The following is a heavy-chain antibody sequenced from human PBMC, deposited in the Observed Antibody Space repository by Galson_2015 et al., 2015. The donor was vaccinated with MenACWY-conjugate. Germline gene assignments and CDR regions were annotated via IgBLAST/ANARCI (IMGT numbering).Heavy chain of an antibody. CDR2: IYYSGST. CDR1: GGSISSYY. D-gene: IGHD3-10*01. V-gene: IGHV4-59*01. CDR3: ARVYGSGSYYLYYYGMDV. Sequence: SETLSLTCTVSGGSISSYYWSWIRQPPGKGLEWIGYIYYSGSTNYNPSLKSRVTISVDTSKNQFSLKLSSVTAADTAVYYCARVYGSGSYYLYYYGMDVWGQGTTVTVSS. J-gene: IGHJ6*02.